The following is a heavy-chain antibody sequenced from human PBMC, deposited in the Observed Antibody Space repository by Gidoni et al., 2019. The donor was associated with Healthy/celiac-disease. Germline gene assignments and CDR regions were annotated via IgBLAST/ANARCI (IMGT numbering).Heavy chain of an antibody. CDR2: IYYSGST. Sequence: QVQLQESGPGLVKPSQTLSLTCTVSGGSISRGDYYWSWIRQPPGKGLEWIGYIYYSGSTYYNPSLKSRVTISVDTSKNQFSLKLSSVTAADTAVYYCATAGYYDILTGYNWFDPWGQGTLVTVSS. J-gene: IGHJ5*02. V-gene: IGHV4-30-4*01. D-gene: IGHD3-9*01. CDR1: GGSISRGDYY. CDR3: ATAGYYDILTGYNWFDP.